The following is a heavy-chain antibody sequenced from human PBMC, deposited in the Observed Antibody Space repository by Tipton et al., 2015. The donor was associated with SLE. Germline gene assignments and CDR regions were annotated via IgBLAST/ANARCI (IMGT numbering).Heavy chain of an antibody. Sequence: QLVQSGAEVKKPGASVKVSCKASGYTFTTYAISWVRQAPGQGLEWMGGIIPIFGTSNYAQKFQGRVTITADESTSTAYMELSSLRSEDTAVYYCARGGYCSGGSCYSSSYYGMDVWGQGTTVTVSS. D-gene: IGHD2-15*01. CDR2: IIPIFGTS. J-gene: IGHJ6*02. V-gene: IGHV1-69*13. CDR3: ARGGYCSGGSCYSSSYYGMDV. CDR1: GYTFTTYA.